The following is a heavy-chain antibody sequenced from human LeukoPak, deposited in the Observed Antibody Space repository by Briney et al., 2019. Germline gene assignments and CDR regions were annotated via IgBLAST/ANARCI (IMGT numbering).Heavy chain of an antibody. CDR3: ARGGPRDFDY. Sequence: PSETLSLTCTVSGGSISSYYWSWIRQPAGKGLEWIGRIYTSGSTNYNPSLKSRVTMSVDTSKNQFSLQLNSVTPEDTAVYYCARGGPRDFDYWGQGTLVTVSS. V-gene: IGHV4-4*07. D-gene: IGHD3-16*01. J-gene: IGHJ4*02. CDR1: GGSISSYY. CDR2: IYTSGST.